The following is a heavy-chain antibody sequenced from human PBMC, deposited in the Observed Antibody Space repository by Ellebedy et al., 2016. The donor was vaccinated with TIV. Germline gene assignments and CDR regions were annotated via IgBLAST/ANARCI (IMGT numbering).Heavy chain of an antibody. CDR1: GYTFTSYD. V-gene: IGHV1-8*03. D-gene: IGHD6-13*01. CDR3: ERVRDNSWYY. Sequence: ASVKVSCKASGYTFTSYDINWVRQATGQGLEWMGWMNPNSGNTGYAHKFQGRVTITRNTSISTAYMELSSLRSEDTAVYYCERVRDNSWYYWGQGTLVTVSS. J-gene: IGHJ4*02. CDR2: MNPNSGNT.